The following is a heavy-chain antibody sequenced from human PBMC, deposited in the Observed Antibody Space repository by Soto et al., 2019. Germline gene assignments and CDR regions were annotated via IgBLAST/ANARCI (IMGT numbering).Heavy chain of an antibody. V-gene: IGHV4-38-2*01. Sequence: SETLSLTCAVSGYSISSGYYWGWIRQPPGKGLEWIGSIYHSGSTYYNPSLKSRVTISVDTSKNQFSLKLSSVTAADTAVYYCASCSSLSDYYYGMDVWGQGTTATVSS. J-gene: IGHJ6*02. CDR3: ASCSSLSDYYYGMDV. CDR2: IYHSGST. D-gene: IGHD2-15*01. CDR1: GYSISSGYY.